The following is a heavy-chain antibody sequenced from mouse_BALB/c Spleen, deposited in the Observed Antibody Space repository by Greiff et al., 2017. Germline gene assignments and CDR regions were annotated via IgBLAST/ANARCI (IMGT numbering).Heavy chain of an antibody. CDR1: GFTFSDYY. V-gene: IGHV5-4*02. CDR2: ISDGGSYT. Sequence: EVKVVESGGGLVKPGGSLKLSCAASGFTFSDYYMYWVRQTPEKRLEWVATISDGGSYTYYPDSVKGRFTISRDNAKNNLYLQMSSLKSEDTAMYYCAREAPYSAYWGQETLVTVSA. CDR3: AREAPYSAY. J-gene: IGHJ3*01.